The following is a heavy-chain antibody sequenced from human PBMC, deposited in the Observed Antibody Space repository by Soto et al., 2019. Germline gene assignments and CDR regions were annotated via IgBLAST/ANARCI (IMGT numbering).Heavy chain of an antibody. D-gene: IGHD1-26*01. CDR1: GFIFENFG. V-gene: IGHV3-23*01. CDR3: AKNQGVELVPLATVDWFDP. CDR2: ISGSGFKQ. Sequence: PGEALGLSCAASGFIFENFGMSWVRQAPGKGLEWISSISGSGFKQYYADSVQGRFTISRDNSKSTVYLELNNLSAEDTAVYHCAKNQGVELVPLATVDWFDPWGQASVVPVSS. J-gene: IGHJ5*02.